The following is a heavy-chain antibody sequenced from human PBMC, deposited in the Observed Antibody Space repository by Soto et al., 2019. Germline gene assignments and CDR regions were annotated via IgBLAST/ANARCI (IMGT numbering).Heavy chain of an antibody. CDR3: ASASSPGFTQYH. CDR1: GFTFSSYS. D-gene: IGHD6-6*01. Sequence: EVQLVESGGGLVKPGGSLRLSCAASGFTFSSYSMNWVRQAPGKGLEWVSSISSSSSYIYYADSVKGRFTISRDNAKNSLYLQMNSLRAEDTAVYYCASASSPGFTQYHWGQGTRVTVSS. CDR2: ISSSSSYI. V-gene: IGHV3-21*01. J-gene: IGHJ5*02.